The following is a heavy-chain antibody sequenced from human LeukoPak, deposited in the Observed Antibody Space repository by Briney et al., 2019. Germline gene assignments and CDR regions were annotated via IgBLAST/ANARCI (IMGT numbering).Heavy chain of an antibody. CDR3: ARDLGYCSGGSCAQSDY. V-gene: IGHV4-34*01. D-gene: IGHD2-15*01. CDR1: GGSFSGYY. Sequence: PSETLSLTCAVYGGSFSGYYWSWIRQPPGKGLEWIGEINHSGSTNYNPSLKSRVTISVDTSKDQFSLKLSSVTAADTAVYYCARDLGYCSGGSCAQSDYWGQGTLVTVSS. J-gene: IGHJ4*02. CDR2: INHSGST.